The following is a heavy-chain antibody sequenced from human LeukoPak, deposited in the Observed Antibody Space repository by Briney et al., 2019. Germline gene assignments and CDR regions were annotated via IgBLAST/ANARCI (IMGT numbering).Heavy chain of an antibody. J-gene: IGHJ3*02. D-gene: IGHD3-22*01. CDR2: INHSGST. CDR1: GGSFSGYY. V-gene: IGHV4-34*01. Sequence: SETLSLTCAVYGGSFSGYYWSWIRQPPGKGLEWIGEINHSGSTNYNPSLKSRVTISVDTSKNQFSLKLSSVTAADTAVYYCARPKTVITMIVGSEVAFDIWGQGTMVIVSS. CDR3: ARPKTVITMIVGSEVAFDI.